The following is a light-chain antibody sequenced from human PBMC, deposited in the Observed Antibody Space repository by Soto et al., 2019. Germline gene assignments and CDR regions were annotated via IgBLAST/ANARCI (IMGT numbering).Light chain of an antibody. V-gene: IGKV3-11*01. CDR2: GSV. Sequence: EIVLTQSPGTLSLTPGERATLSCRASPSVTNFLSWYQQKPGQAPRLLIYGSVNRATGIPARFSGSGSGTDFTRTIRCLEPEDYAVHFYEQWGRACTFGQGTKVDIK. CDR3: EQWGRACT. CDR1: PSVTNF. J-gene: IGKJ1*01.